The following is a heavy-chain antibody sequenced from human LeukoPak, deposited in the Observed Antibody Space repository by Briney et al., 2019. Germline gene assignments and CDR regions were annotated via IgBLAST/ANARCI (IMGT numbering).Heavy chain of an antibody. Sequence: GASVKVSCKASGGTFSSYAISWVRQAPGQGLEWMGGIIPIFGTANYAQKFQGRVTITTDESTSTAYMELSSLRSADTAVYYCARGLQRMYYDFWSGYYDYYYYMDVWGEGTTVTVSS. CDR1: GGTFSSYA. J-gene: IGHJ6*03. V-gene: IGHV1-69*05. CDR2: IIPIFGTA. D-gene: IGHD3-3*01. CDR3: ARGLQRMYYDFWSGYYDYYYYMDV.